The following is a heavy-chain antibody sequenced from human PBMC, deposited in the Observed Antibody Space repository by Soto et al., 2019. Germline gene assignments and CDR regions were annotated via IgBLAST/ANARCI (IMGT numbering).Heavy chain of an antibody. V-gene: IGHV3-33*06. CDR2: IWYDGSNK. D-gene: IGHD3-3*01. CDR3: AKGSAAYYDFWSGYLPKPQSDQMDEDY. Sequence: GGSLRLSCAASGFTFSSYGMHWVRQAPGKGLEWVAVIWYDGSNKYYADSVKGRFTISRDNSKNTLYLQMNSLRAEDTAVYYCAKGSAAYYDFWSGYLPKPQSDQMDEDYWGQGTLVTVSS. J-gene: IGHJ4*02. CDR1: GFTFSSYG.